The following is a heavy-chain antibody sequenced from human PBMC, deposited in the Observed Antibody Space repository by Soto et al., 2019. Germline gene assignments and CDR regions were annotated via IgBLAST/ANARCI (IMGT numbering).Heavy chain of an antibody. V-gene: IGHV1-2*04. CDR2: INPNSGGT. D-gene: IGHD5-12*01. CDR3: ARGKSRDGYNPQFDY. J-gene: IGHJ4*02. CDR1: GYTFTGYY. Sequence: QVQLVQSGAEVKKPGASVKVSCKASGYTFTGYYMHWVRQAPGQGLEWMGWINPNSGGTNYAQKFQGWVTMTRDTSISTAYMELSRLRSDDTAVYYCARGKSRDGYNPQFDYWGQGTLVTVSS.